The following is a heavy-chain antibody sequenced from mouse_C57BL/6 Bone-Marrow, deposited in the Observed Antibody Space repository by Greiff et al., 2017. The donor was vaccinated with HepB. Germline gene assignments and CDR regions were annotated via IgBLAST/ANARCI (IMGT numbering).Heavy chain of an antibody. CDR1: GYTFTDYN. J-gene: IGHJ2*01. D-gene: IGHD2-4*01. CDR3: ARVDYPDY. Sequence: VQLQQSGPELVKPGASVTMSCKASGYTFTDYNMHWVKQSHGKSLEWIGYINPNNGGTSYNQKLNGKATLTVNKSSSTAYMGRRSLTSEDSAVYYCARVDYPDYWGQGTTLTVSS. CDR2: INPNNGGT. V-gene: IGHV1-22*01.